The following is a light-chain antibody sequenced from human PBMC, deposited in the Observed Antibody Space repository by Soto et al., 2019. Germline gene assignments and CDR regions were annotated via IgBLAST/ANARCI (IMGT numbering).Light chain of an antibody. V-gene: IGLV2-14*03. CDR3: TSWTTSTTMV. CDR1: SSDIGAYNF. J-gene: IGLJ2*01. Sequence: QSALTQPASVSGSPGQSITISCTGTSSDIGAYNFVSWYQQHPGKAPKLMLYDVNIRPSGVSNRFSGSKSGNTASLTISGRWGEDGADYHYTSWTTSTTMVFGGGTKGTFL. CDR2: DVN.